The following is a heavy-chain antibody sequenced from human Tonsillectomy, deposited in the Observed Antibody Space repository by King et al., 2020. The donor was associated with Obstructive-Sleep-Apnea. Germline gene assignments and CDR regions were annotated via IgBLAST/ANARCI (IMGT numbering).Heavy chain of an antibody. D-gene: IGHD6-13*01. CDR1: GGSVSSGGYY. CDR3: ARLGYSSSWPFDY. CDR2: IYYSGST. Sequence: VQLQESGPGLVKPSQTLSLTCTVSGGSVSSGGYYWSWIRQHPGKGLEWIGYIYYSGSTYYNPSLKSRVTISVDTSKNQFSLKLSSVTAADTAVYYCARLGYSSSWPFDYWGQGTLVTVSS. V-gene: IGHV4-31*03. J-gene: IGHJ4*02.